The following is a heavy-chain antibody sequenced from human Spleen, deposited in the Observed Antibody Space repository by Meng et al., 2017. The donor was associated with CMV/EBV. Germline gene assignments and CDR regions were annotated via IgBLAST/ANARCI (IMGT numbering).Heavy chain of an antibody. V-gene: IGHV2-5*02. D-gene: IGHD1-14*01. CDR1: AFPPSIRGGG. CDR2: IYWDDDK. Sequence: QIPHSDCAPRPGHPQQTLALTCTCSAFPPSIRGGGVGWSRQPPVKALEWLALIYWDDDKRYSPSLKSRLTITKDTSKNQVVLTMTNMDPVDTATYYWAHNWDPEPFSFDYWGQGTLVTVSS. J-gene: IGHJ4*02. CDR3: AHNWDPEPFSFDY.